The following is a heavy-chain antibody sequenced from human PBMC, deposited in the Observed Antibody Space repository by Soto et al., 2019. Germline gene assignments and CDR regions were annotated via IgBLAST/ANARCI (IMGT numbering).Heavy chain of an antibody. CDR3: ARGPTTEKVDS. J-gene: IGHJ4*02. V-gene: IGHV4-34*01. CDR2: INHSGST. Sequence: SETLSLTCAVYGGSFSGYYWTWIRQPPGTGLEWIGEINHSGSTNYNPSLKSRVTISVDTSKNQFSLKLTSVTAADTAVYYCARGPTTEKVDSWGQEILVTVSS. CDR1: GGSFSGYY.